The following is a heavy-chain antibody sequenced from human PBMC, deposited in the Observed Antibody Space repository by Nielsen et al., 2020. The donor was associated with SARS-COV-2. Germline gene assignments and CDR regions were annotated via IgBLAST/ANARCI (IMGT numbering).Heavy chain of an antibody. Sequence: SETLSLTCTVSGGSISSSSYYWSWIRQPAGKGLEWIGRIYTSGSTNYNPSLKSRVTISVDTSKNQFSLKLSSVTAADTAVYYCARAGPGVWSGYFHLEGLDDYYYYGMDVWGQGTTVTVSS. CDR1: GGSISSSSYY. J-gene: IGHJ6*02. CDR2: IYTSGST. V-gene: IGHV4-61*02. D-gene: IGHD3-3*01. CDR3: ARAGPGVWSGYFHLEGLDDYYYYGMDV.